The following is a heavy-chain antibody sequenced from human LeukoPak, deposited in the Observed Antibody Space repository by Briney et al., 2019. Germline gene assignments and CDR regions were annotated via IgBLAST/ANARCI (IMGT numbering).Heavy chain of an antibody. CDR3: AGLMVRGVTPDY. CDR1: GGYIGSRNW. J-gene: IGHJ4*02. Sequence: SETLSLTCAVTGGYIGSRNWWSWVRQPPGKGLQWIGEMYESGSPNYNPSLKSRVTISVDTSKNQFSLKLSSVTAADTAVYYCAGLMVRGVTPDYWGQGTLVTVSS. D-gene: IGHD3-10*01. V-gene: IGHV4-4*02. CDR2: MYESGSP.